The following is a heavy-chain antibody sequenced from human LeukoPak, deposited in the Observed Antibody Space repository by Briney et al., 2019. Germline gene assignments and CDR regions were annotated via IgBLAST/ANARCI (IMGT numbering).Heavy chain of an antibody. CDR3: ASVRSTYSYYFDY. V-gene: IGHV1-2*02. CDR2: INSNSGGT. CDR1: GYTFTGYY. J-gene: IGHJ4*02. Sequence: ASVKVSCKASGYTFTGYYMHWVRHAPGQGLEWMGWINSNSGGTNYAQKFQGRVTMTRDTSISTAYMELSRLRSDDAGGYYCASVRSTYSYYFDYWGQGTLVTVSS. D-gene: IGHD3-10*02.